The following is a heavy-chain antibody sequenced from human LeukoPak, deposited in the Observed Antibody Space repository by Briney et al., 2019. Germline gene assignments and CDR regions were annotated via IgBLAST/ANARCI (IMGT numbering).Heavy chain of an antibody. Sequence: GGSLRLSCVASGFTFDDYAMHWVRQAPGKGLEWVSGISWNSGSTGYADSVKGRFTISRDNAKNSLYLQMNSLRAEDTALYYCAKDIGWELRLTLGFDYWGQGTLVTVSS. CDR2: ISWNSGST. D-gene: IGHD1-26*01. V-gene: IGHV3-9*01. CDR1: GFTFDDYA. CDR3: AKDIGWELRLTLGFDY. J-gene: IGHJ4*02.